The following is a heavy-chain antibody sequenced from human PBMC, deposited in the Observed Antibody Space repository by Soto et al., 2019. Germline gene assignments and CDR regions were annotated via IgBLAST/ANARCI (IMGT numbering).Heavy chain of an antibody. CDR1: GYTFTSYA. CDR2: INAGNGNT. Sequence: ASVKVSCKASGYTFTSYAMHWVRQAPGQRLEWMGWINAGNGNTKYSQKFQGRVTITRDTSASTAYMELSSLRSEDTAVYYCARGAPAKVGATTHNWFAPWGQGTLVTVSS. D-gene: IGHD1-26*01. CDR3: ARGAPAKVGATTHNWFAP. J-gene: IGHJ5*02. V-gene: IGHV1-3*01.